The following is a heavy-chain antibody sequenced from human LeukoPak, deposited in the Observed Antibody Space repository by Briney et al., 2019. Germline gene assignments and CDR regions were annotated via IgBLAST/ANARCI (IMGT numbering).Heavy chain of an antibody. J-gene: IGHJ4*02. Sequence: SETLSLTCTVSGGSISSSSYYWGWIRQPPGKGLEWIGSIYYSGSTYYNPSLKSRVTISVDTSKNQFSLKLSSVTAADTAVYYCARRGGYDILTGYYGYYFDYWGQGTLVTVSS. CDR1: GGSISSSSYY. CDR3: ARRGGYDILTGYYGYYFDY. V-gene: IGHV4-39*01. CDR2: IYYSGST. D-gene: IGHD3-9*01.